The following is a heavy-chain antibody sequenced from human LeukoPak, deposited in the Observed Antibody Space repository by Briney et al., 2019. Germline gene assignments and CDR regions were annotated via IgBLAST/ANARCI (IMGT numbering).Heavy chain of an antibody. V-gene: IGHV3-48*01. J-gene: IGHJ4*02. Sequence: GGSLRLSCAASGFTFTTYSMNWVRQAPGKGLEWVSYISSSSRTIYYADSVKGRFTISRDNAKNSLYLQMNSLRAEDTAVYHCARDFYGDYGFDYWGQGTLVIVSS. CDR1: GFTFTTYS. CDR3: ARDFYGDYGFDY. D-gene: IGHD4-17*01. CDR2: ISSSSRTI.